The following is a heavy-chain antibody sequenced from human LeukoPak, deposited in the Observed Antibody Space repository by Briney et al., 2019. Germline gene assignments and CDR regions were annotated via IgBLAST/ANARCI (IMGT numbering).Heavy chain of an antibody. J-gene: IGHJ4*02. CDR1: GFTLTYYA. CDR2: TSYDGNKK. Sequence: PGRSLRLSCAASGFTLTYYAMHWVRQAPGKGLERVAVTSYDGNKKYYADSVKGRFTIPRDSSKNTLYLQMSSLRAEDTAVYYCARSSYDYGGIEGPFDYWGQGTLVTVSS. D-gene: IGHD4-23*01. CDR3: ARSSYDYGGIEGPFDY. V-gene: IGHV3-30*15.